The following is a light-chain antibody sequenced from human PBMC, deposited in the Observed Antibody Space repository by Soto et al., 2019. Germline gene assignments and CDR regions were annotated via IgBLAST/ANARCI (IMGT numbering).Light chain of an antibody. CDR1: SSDVGGYNY. V-gene: IGLV2-14*01. CDR2: EVS. CDR3: SSYTRNSTLV. Sequence: QSALTQPASVSGSPGPSITISCTGTSSDVGGYNYVSWYQQHPGKAPKLMIYEVSNRPSGVSNRFSGSKSGNTASLTISGLQAEDEADYYCSSYTRNSTLVFGGGTKVTVL. J-gene: IGLJ2*01.